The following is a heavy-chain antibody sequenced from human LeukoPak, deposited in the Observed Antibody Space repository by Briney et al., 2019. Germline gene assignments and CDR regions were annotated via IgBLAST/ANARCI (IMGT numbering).Heavy chain of an antibody. V-gene: IGHV4-30-4*01. CDR1: GGSISSGDYY. CDR2: IYYSGST. Sequence: PSQTLSLTCTVSGGSISSGDYYWSWIRQPPGKGLEWIGYIYYSGSTYYNPSLKSRVTISVDTSKNQFSLKLSSVTAADTAVYYCARDRPDFDWLPPYYYYYYGMDVWGQGTTVTVSS. J-gene: IGHJ6*02. D-gene: IGHD3-9*01. CDR3: ARDRPDFDWLPPYYYYYYGMDV.